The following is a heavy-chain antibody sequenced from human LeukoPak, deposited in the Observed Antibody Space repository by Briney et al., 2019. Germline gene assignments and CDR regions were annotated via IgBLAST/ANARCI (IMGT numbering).Heavy chain of an antibody. CDR2: ISYDGSNK. CDR3: AREGSSPTFDY. V-gene: IGHV3-30-3*01. CDR1: GFTFSSYA. Sequence: GGSLRLSCAASGFTFSSYAMHWVRQAPGKGLEWVAVISYDGSNKYYADSVKGRFTISRDNSRNTQYLQMNSLRAEDTAVYYCAREGSSPTFDYWGQGTLVTVSS. J-gene: IGHJ4*02. D-gene: IGHD1-26*01.